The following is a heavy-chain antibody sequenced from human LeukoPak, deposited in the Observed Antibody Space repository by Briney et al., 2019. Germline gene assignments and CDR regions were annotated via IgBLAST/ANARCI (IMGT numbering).Heavy chain of an antibody. Sequence: PGGSLRLSCAASGFTFSSYAMSWVRQAPGKGLEWVSAISGSGGSTYYADSAKGRFTISRDNSKNTLYLQMNSLRAEDTAVYYCAKGLGATYYFDYWGQGTLVTVSS. CDR1: GFTFSSYA. V-gene: IGHV3-23*01. D-gene: IGHD1-26*01. CDR2: ISGSGGST. J-gene: IGHJ4*02. CDR3: AKGLGATYYFDY.